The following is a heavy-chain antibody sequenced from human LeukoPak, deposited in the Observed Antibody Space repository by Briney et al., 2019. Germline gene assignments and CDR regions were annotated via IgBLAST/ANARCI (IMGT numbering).Heavy chain of an antibody. CDR1: GFTFSSYS. J-gene: IGHJ4*02. D-gene: IGHD3-22*01. CDR2: ITASGTAM. V-gene: IGHV3-48*04. CDR3: ARVGDYYDSSGLIDY. Sequence: GGSLRLSCAASGFTFSSYSMNWVRQAPGKGLEWVSHITASGTAMFYADSVKGRFTISRDNAKNSLYLQMNSLRAEDTAVYYCARVGDYYDSSGLIDYWGQGTLVTVSS.